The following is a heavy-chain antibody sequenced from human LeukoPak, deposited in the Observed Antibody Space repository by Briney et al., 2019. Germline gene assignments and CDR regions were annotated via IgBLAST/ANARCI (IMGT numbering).Heavy chain of an antibody. CDR1: GFTFSSYS. Sequence: PGGSLRLSCAASGFTFSSYSMNWVRQAPGKGLEWVSSITSSGDYIYYADSMKGRFTISRDNAKSSLFLQMNSLRAEDTAVYFCAKEDVVAAVPHPFQHWGQGTLVTVSS. CDR2: ITSSGDYI. J-gene: IGHJ1*01. V-gene: IGHV3-21*01. CDR3: AKEDVVAAVPHPFQH. D-gene: IGHD2-2*01.